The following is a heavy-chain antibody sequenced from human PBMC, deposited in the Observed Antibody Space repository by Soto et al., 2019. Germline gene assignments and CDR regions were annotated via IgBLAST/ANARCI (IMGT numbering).Heavy chain of an antibody. CDR1: GFTFSSYA. Sequence: QVQLVESGGGVVQPGRSLRLSCAASGFTFSSYAMHWVRQAPGKGLEWVAVISYDGSNKYYADSVKGRFTISRDNSKNTLYLQMNSLRAEDTAVYYCARVGGSGWGNNWFDPWGQGTLVTVSS. V-gene: IGHV3-30-3*01. CDR2: ISYDGSNK. J-gene: IGHJ5*02. D-gene: IGHD6-19*01. CDR3: ARVGGSGWGNNWFDP.